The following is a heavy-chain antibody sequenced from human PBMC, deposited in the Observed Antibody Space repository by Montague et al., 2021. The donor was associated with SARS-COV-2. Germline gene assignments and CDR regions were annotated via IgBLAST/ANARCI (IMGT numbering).Heavy chain of an antibody. V-gene: IGHV6-1*01. CDR2: TYYRSKWYN. CDR1: GDSVSSNSAT. CDR3: TSGGEGNYNVMDV. J-gene: IGHJ6*02. Sequence: CAISGDSVSSNSATWNWVRQSPLRGLEWLGRTYYRSKWYNDYAVSVRGRVTINPDTSKNQFSLQLNSVTPEDTAIYYCTSGGEGNYNVMDVWGQGTTVTVSS. D-gene: IGHD3-10*01.